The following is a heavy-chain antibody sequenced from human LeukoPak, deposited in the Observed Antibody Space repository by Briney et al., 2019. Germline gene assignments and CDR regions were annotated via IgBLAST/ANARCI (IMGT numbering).Heavy chain of an antibody. Sequence: GGSLRLSCAASGFTFSSYAMHWVRQAPGKGLEWVAFIRYDGSNKYYADSVKGRFTISRDNSKNTLYLQMNSLRAEDTAVYYCAKGPIYYGSGSYKSYYYYGMDVWGQGTTVTVSS. CDR1: GFTFSSYA. J-gene: IGHJ6*02. CDR3: AKGPIYYGSGSYKSYYYYGMDV. CDR2: IRYDGSNK. D-gene: IGHD3-10*01. V-gene: IGHV3-30*02.